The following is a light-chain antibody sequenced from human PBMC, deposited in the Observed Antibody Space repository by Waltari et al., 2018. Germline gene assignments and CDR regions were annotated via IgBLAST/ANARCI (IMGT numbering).Light chain of an antibody. J-gene: IGKJ4*01. CDR3: QQRTNWPPT. CDR2: AAS. CDR1: QSVSGY. Sequence: EIVLTQSPATLSLSPGERVTLSCRASQSVSGYLAWYQQKTGQAPRLLIYAASNRAIGIPARFSGSGSVTDFTLTISSLEPEDFAVYYCQQRTNWPPTFGGGTKVEIK. V-gene: IGKV3-11*01.